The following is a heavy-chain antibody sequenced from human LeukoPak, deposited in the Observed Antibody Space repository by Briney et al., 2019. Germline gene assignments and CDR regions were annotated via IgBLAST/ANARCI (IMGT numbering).Heavy chain of an antibody. CDR3: ASGSRWLLTEDADY. Sequence: PGRSLRLSCAASGFTFSSYAMHWVRQAPGKGLEWVAVISYDGSNKYYADSVKGRFTISRDNSKNTLYLQMNSLRAEDTAVYYCASGSRWLLTEDADYWGQGTLVTVSS. J-gene: IGHJ4*02. CDR2: ISYDGSNK. V-gene: IGHV3-30-3*01. D-gene: IGHD3-22*01. CDR1: GFTFSSYA.